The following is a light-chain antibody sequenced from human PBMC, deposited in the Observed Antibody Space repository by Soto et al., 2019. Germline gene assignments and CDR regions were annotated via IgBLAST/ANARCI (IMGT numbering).Light chain of an antibody. J-gene: IGLJ2*01. Sequence: QSALAQPPSASGSPGQSVTITCTGTISDVGTYNYVSWYQHHPGKAPKFMSYEVSKRPLGVPDRFSGSKSGNTASLTVSGLQAEDEADYYCSSYAGSNNLVFGGGTKLTVL. CDR1: ISDVGTYNY. CDR3: SSYAGSNNLV. CDR2: EVS. V-gene: IGLV2-8*01.